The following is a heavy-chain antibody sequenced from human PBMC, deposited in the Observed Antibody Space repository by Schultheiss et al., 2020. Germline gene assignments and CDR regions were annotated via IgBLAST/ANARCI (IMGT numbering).Heavy chain of an antibody. CDR3: ARSVGHDAFDI. D-gene: IGHD4-23*01. CDR1: GYTFTSYG. J-gene: IGHJ3*02. V-gene: IGHV1-2*06. CDR2: INPNSGGT. Sequence: ASVKVSCKASGYTFTSYGISWVRQAPGQGLEWMGRINPNSGGTNYAQKFQGRVTMTRDTSISTAYMELSSLRSEDTAVYYCARSVGHDAFDIWGQGTMVTVS.